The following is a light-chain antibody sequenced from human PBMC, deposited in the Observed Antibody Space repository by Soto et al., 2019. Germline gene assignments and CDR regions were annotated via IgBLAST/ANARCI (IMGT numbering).Light chain of an antibody. Sequence: EIVMTQSPDTLSVSPGERATLSCRASQSISTNLAWYQQKPGQAPRLLIHGASTRATGIPARFSGSGSGTEFTLTISSLQSEDFAVYYCQQYNDWPPWYTFGQGTKLEVK. V-gene: IGKV3-15*01. J-gene: IGKJ2*01. CDR1: QSISTN. CDR2: GAS. CDR3: QQYNDWPPWYT.